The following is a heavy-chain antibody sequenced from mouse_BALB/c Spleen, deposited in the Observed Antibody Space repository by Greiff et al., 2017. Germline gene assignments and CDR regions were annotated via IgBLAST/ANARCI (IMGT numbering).Heavy chain of an antibody. CDR1: GFTFSSYA. Sequence: EVMLVESGGGLVKPGGSLKLSCAASGFTFSSYAMSWVRQTPEKRLEWVGSISSGGSTDYPDSVKGRFTISSDNARNILYLQMISLRSEDTAMYYFACGRDYGSSYAMDYWGQGTSVTVSS. J-gene: IGHJ4*01. CDR2: ISSGGST. V-gene: IGHV5-6-5*01. D-gene: IGHD1-1*01. CDR3: ACGRDYGSSYAMDY.